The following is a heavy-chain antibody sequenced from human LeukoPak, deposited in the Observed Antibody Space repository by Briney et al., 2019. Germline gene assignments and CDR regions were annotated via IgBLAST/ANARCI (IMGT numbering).Heavy chain of an antibody. V-gene: IGHV3-21*01. J-gene: IGHJ4*02. CDR1: GFTFSSYS. Sequence: GGSLRLSCAASGFTFSSYSMNWVRQAPGKGLEWVSSISSSSSYIYYADSVKGRFTISRDNAKNSLYLQMNSLRAEDTAVYYCARDGYRSGSADYWGQGTLVTVSS. CDR2: ISSSSSYI. CDR3: ARDGYRSGSADY. D-gene: IGHD3-10*01.